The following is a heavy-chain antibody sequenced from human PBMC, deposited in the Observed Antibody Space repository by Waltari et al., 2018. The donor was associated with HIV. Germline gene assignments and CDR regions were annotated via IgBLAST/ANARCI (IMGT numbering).Heavy chain of an antibody. Sequence: EVQLVESGGGLVQPGGSLRLSCAASGFTFSSYWTHWVRTAPGKGLVWVSRINSDGSSTSYADSVKGRFTISRDNAKNTLYLQMNSLRAEDTAVYYCARAGRDGKLPPDYWGQGTLVTVSS. CDR1: GFTFSSYW. CDR3: ARAGRDGKLPPDY. D-gene: IGHD1-7*01. J-gene: IGHJ4*02. CDR2: INSDGSST. V-gene: IGHV3-74*01.